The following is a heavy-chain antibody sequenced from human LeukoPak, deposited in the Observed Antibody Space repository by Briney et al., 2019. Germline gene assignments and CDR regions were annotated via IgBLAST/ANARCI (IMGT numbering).Heavy chain of an antibody. V-gene: IGHV1-18*01. CDR1: GYILTSYG. CDR3: AREDLYGDAFDY. Sequence: ASVKVSCKASGYILTSYGISWVRQAPGQGLEWMGWISAYNGNTNYAQKLQGRVTMTTDTSTSTAYMELRSLRSDDTAVYYCAREDLYGDAFDYWGQGTLVTVSS. D-gene: IGHD4-17*01. CDR2: ISAYNGNT. J-gene: IGHJ4*02.